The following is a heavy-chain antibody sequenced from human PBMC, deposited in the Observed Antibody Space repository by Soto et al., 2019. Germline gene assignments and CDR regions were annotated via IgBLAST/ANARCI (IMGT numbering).Heavy chain of an antibody. Sequence: EVQLVESGGGLVQPGGSLRLSCAASGFTFSDNYMDWVRQAPGKGLEWVARSRNRVNSHTTEYAASVKARFTISRDESKSSLYLKMNSLKIEDTAVYYCTRGLLGGAPSYAFHGMDGWGQGTTVTVSS. CDR3: TRGLLGGAPSYAFHGMDG. D-gene: IGHD1-26*01. V-gene: IGHV3-72*01. J-gene: IGHJ6*01. CDR2: SRNRVNSHTT. CDR1: GFTFSDNY.